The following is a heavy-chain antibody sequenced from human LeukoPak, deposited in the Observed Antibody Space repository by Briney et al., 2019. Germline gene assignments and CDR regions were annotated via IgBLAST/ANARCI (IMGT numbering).Heavy chain of an antibody. CDR2: MNPNSGNT. CDR3: ARASSSIAALALTLTDYYYMDV. V-gene: IGHV1-8*03. J-gene: IGHJ6*03. D-gene: IGHD6-6*01. Sequence: GASVKVSCKASGYTFSNYDINWVLQATGQGLEWMGWMNPNSGNTGYAQKFQGRVTITRNTSISTAYMELSSLRSEDTAVYYCARASSSIAALALTLTDYYYMDVWGKGTTVTVSS. CDR1: GYTFSNYD.